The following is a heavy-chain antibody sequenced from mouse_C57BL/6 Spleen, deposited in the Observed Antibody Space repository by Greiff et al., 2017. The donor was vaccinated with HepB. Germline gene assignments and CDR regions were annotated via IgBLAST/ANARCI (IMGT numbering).Heavy chain of an antibody. CDR1: GYTFTEYT. D-gene: IGHD1-1*01. CDR2: FYPGSGSI. V-gene: IGHV1-62-2*01. J-gene: IGHJ4*01. CDR3: ARDEEYYGSRYAMDY. Sequence: QVQLKESGAELVKPGASVKLSCKASGYTFTEYTIHWVKQRSGQGLEWIGWFYPGSGSIKYNEKFKDKATLTADKSSSTVYMELSRLTSEDSAVYYCARDEEYYGSRYAMDYWGQGTSVTVSS.